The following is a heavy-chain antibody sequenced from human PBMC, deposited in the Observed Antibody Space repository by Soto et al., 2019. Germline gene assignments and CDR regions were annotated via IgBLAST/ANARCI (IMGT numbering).Heavy chain of an antibody. Sequence: GGSLRLSCAASGFTFRDYYMSWIRQAPGKGLEWISYINNSGSKIYNADSVKGRFTISRDHAKNSLYLQMNGLRAEDTAVYYCARGYSYGYAFDYWGQGTLVTVSS. CDR2: INNSGSKI. CDR1: GFTFRDYY. J-gene: IGHJ4*02. D-gene: IGHD5-18*01. CDR3: ARGYSYGYAFDY. V-gene: IGHV3-11*01.